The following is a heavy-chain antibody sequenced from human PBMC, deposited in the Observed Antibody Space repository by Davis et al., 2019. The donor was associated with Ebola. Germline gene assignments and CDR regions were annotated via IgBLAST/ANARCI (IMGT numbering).Heavy chain of an antibody. D-gene: IGHD3-22*01. CDR2: ISGSGGST. Sequence: GGSLRLSCAASGFTFSDYYMSWIRQAPGKGLEWVSAISGSGGSTYYADSVKGRFTISRDNSKNTLYLQMNSLRAEDTAVYYCAKDGGLIVVVNYYFDYWGQGTLVTVSS. CDR1: GFTFSDYY. J-gene: IGHJ4*02. CDR3: AKDGGLIVVVNYYFDY. V-gene: IGHV3-23*01.